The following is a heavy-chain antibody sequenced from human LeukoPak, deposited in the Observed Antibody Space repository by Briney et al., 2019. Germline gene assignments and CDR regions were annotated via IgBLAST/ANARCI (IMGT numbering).Heavy chain of an antibody. D-gene: IGHD6-19*01. CDR3: ARDEAVAGTGDY. J-gene: IGHJ4*02. CDR1: GYTFIRYH. V-gene: IGHV1-46*01. CDR2: INPSGGST. Sequence: ASVKVSCKASGYTFIRYHMHWVRQAPGQGLEWMGIINPSGGSTSYAQKFQGRVTMTRDTSTSTVYMELSSLRSEDTAVYYCARDEAVAGTGDYWGQGTLVTVSS.